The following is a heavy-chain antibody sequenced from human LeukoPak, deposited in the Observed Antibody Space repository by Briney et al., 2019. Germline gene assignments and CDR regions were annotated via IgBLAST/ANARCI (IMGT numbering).Heavy chain of an antibody. CDR3: AKGTAVGATTSFDF. J-gene: IGHJ4*02. D-gene: IGHD1-26*01. Sequence: GGSLRLSCAASGFTFSSFAMSWVRRAPGKGLEWVSGISGSGGNTYYADSVKGRFTISRDNSKNTLYVQLNSLRAEDTAVYYCAKGTAVGATTSFDFWGQGTLVTVSS. CDR1: GFTFSSFA. CDR2: ISGSGGNT. V-gene: IGHV3-23*01.